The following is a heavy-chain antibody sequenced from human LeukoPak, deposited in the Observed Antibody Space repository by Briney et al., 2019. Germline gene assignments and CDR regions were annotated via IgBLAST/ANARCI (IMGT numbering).Heavy chain of an antibody. D-gene: IGHD3-16*01. V-gene: IGHV4-59*01. CDR3: ASPGGGSREAFDI. CDR1: GGSISSYY. J-gene: IGHJ3*02. CDR2: IYYSGST. Sequence: PSETLSLTCTVSGGSISSYYWSWIRQPPGKGLEWIGYIYYSGSTNYNPSLKSRVTISVDTSKNQFSLKLSSVTAADTAVYYCASPGGGSREAFDIWGQGTMVTVSS.